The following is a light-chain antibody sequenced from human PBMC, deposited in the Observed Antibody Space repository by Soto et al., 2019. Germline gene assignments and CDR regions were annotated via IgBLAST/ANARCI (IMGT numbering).Light chain of an antibody. Sequence: IVLTQSPGTLSLSPGERATLSCRASQNIRDNVAWYQQKPGQAPRLLIYGTSTRATGIPARFSGSGSGTEFTLTISSLQSEDFAVYYCQQYSNWPRTFGQGTKVDIK. V-gene: IGKV3-15*01. J-gene: IGKJ1*01. CDR2: GTS. CDR1: QNIRDN. CDR3: QQYSNWPRT.